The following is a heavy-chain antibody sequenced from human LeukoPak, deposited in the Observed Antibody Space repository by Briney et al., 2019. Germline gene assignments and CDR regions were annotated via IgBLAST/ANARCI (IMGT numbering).Heavy chain of an antibody. J-gene: IGHJ4*02. CDR2: IYSGGST. CDR1: GFTVSSNY. Sequence: GGSLRLSCAASGFTVSSNYMSWVRQAPGGGLEWGSVIYSGGSTYYADSVKGRFTISRDNSKNTLYLQMNSLRAEDTAVYYCARARYSGYDSPYYFDYWGQGTLVTVSS. CDR3: ARARYSGYDSPYYFDY. D-gene: IGHD5-12*01. V-gene: IGHV3-53*01.